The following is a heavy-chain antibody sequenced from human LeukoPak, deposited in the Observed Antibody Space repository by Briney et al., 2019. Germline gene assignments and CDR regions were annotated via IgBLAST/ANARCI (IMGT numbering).Heavy chain of an antibody. CDR3: ARTYYDFWSGYYAYYFDY. CDR1: GYTFTIYD. D-gene: IGHD3-3*01. CDR2: MIPNGGNT. J-gene: IGHJ4*02. V-gene: IGHV1-8*03. Sequence: ASVKVSCKASGYTFTIYDVVWVRQATGQGLEWMGWMIPNGGNTGYSEKFQGRVTITRNTSISTAYMELSSLRSEDTAVYYCARTYYDFWSGYYAYYFDYWGQGTLVTVSS.